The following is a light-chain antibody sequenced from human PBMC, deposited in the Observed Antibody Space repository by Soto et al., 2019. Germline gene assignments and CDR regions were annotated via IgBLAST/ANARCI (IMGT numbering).Light chain of an antibody. CDR2: GAS. J-gene: IGKJ1*01. Sequence: EIVLTQSPGTLSLSPGERATLSCRSSQSVSISYLAWYQQKPGQAPRLLIYGASSRATRIPDRFSGSGSGRDLTLTISRLEPEDFAVYYCQQYGSSPKTFGQGTKVEIK. CDR3: QQYGSSPKT. V-gene: IGKV3-20*01. CDR1: QSVSISY.